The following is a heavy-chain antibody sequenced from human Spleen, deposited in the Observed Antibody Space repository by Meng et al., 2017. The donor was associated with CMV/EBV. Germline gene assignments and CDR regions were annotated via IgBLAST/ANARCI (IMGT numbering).Heavy chain of an antibody. Sequence: GESLKISCAASGFTFSSYSMNWVRQAPGKGLEWVSSISSSSSYIYYADSVKGRFTISRDNAKNSLYLQMNSLGAEDTAVYYCARDNPYRRYGMDVWGQGTTVTVSS. D-gene: IGHD1-14*01. CDR1: GFTFSSYS. V-gene: IGHV3-21*01. CDR2: ISSSSSYI. CDR3: ARDNPYRRYGMDV. J-gene: IGHJ6*02.